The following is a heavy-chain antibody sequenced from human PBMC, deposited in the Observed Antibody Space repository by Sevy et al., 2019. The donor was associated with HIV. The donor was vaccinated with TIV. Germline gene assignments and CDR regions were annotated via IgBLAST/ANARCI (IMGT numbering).Heavy chain of an antibody. J-gene: IGHJ4*02. CDR3: AREEEGFLEWSFDV. CDR1: GGTFSSYA. Sequence: ASVKVSCKASGGTFSSYAVSWVRQAPGQGLEWMGGILTLFGTTDYAQNFRGRVTIAADESTSTVYMELSSLRSDDTAVYYCAREEEGFLEWSFDVWGQGTQVTVSS. D-gene: IGHD3-3*01. V-gene: IGHV1-69*13. CDR2: ILTLFGTT.